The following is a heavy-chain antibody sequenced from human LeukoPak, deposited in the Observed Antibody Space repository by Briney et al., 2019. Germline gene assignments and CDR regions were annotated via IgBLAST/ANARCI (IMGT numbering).Heavy chain of an antibody. D-gene: IGHD1-14*01. Sequence: PGGSRRLSCAASGFTFSDYPMYWVRQAPGKGLEWVAVISYDASNDFYSDSVRGRFTISRDNAQNTVYLQMHSLKAEDTAVYYCARSPGFPFGLMDVWGKGTMVIVSS. CDR3: ARSPGFPFGLMDV. J-gene: IGHJ6*04. CDR1: GFTFSDYP. V-gene: IGHV3-30*04. CDR2: ISYDASND.